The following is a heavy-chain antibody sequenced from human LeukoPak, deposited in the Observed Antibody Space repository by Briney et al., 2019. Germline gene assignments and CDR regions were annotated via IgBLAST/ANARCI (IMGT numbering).Heavy chain of an antibody. Sequence: SETLSLTCTVSGGSISSSSYYWGWIRQPPGKGLEWIGSIYYSGSTYYNPSLKSRVTISVDTSKNQFSLKLSSVTAADTAVYYCARVGERITMVRGVYEGDYWGQGTLVTVSS. CDR2: IYYSGST. J-gene: IGHJ4*02. CDR1: GGSISSSSYY. CDR3: ARVGERITMVRGVYEGDY. V-gene: IGHV4-39*07. D-gene: IGHD3-10*01.